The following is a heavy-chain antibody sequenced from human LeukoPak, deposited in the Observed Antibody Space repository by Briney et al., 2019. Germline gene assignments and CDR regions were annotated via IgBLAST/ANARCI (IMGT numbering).Heavy chain of an antibody. CDR1: GFTVSTNY. CDR3: AKDLRPDGINDFDH. V-gene: IGHV3-53*01. Sequence: GGSLRLSCAASGFTVSTNYMSWVRQAPGKGLEWVSLIFASGSTTKYADSVKGRFTISRDNSNNTLYLQMHSLRAEATAVYYCAKDLRPDGINDFDHWGQGTLVTVSS. D-gene: IGHD1-1*01. J-gene: IGHJ4*02. CDR2: IFASGSTT.